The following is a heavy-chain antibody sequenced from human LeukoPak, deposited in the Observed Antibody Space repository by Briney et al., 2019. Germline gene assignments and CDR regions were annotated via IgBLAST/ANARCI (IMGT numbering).Heavy chain of an antibody. CDR3: ARSEIAARFSWFDP. Sequence: GRSLRLSCAASGFTFSSYGMHWVRQAPGKGLEWVAVKWYDGSNKYYADSVKGRFTISRDNSKNTLYLQMNSLRAEDTAVYYCARSEIAARFSWFDPWGQGTLV. CDR1: GFTFSSYG. CDR2: KWYDGSNK. D-gene: IGHD6-6*01. V-gene: IGHV3-33*01. J-gene: IGHJ5*02.